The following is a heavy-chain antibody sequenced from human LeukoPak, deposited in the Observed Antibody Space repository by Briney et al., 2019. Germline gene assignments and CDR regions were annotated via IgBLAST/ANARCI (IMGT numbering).Heavy chain of an antibody. CDR2: IIWNSDTI. J-gene: IGHJ4*02. CDR1: GFHFDDYR. D-gene: IGHD1-26*01. V-gene: IGHV3-20*04. Sequence: GGSLRLSCSASGFHFDDYRMTWVRQARGRGLEWVSGIIWNSDTISYVDSVKGRFTISRDNSKNTLYLQMNSMRAEYTAIYYCAKEYTGTFSPFPSYFDNWGQGTLVTVSS. CDR3: AKEYTGTFSPFPSYFDN.